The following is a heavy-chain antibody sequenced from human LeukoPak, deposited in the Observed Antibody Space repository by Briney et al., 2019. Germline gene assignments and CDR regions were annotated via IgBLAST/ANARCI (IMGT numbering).Heavy chain of an antibody. D-gene: IGHD5-12*01. J-gene: IGHJ4*02. V-gene: IGHV3-23*05. CDR3: AMGYTDYDPPDY. CDR2: IGRSALNT. Sequence: PGGSLRLSCAASGFTFSSYAMSWVRQAPGKGLEWVSAIGRSALNTYYTDSGKGRFTISRDNSINALYLQMNSLRADDTAVYYCAMGYTDYDPPDYWGRGTLVTVSS. CDR1: GFTFSSYA.